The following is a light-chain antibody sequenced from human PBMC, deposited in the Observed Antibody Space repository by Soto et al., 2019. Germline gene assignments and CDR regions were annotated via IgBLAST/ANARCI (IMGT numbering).Light chain of an antibody. Sequence: QSALTQPASVSGSPGQSITISCTGTSTAVGGYDYVTWYQHHPGKAPKLMIYDVSNWPSGISDRFSASKSDNTASLTISGGQDEDEAHYYCSSYTGRATIVFGGGTQLTVL. CDR2: DVS. V-gene: IGLV2-14*03. CDR3: SSYTGRATIV. CDR1: STAVGGYDY. J-gene: IGLJ2*01.